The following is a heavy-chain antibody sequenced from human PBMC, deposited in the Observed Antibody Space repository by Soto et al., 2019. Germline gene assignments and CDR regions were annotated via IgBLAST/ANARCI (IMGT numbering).Heavy chain of an antibody. CDR1: GGTFNTYT. D-gene: IGHD2-2*01. Sequence: QVHLEQSGAEVKKPGSSVKVSCKAAGGTFNTYTLIWVRQAPGQGLEWMGRIIPMLTVTNSAQKFQGRVTLTADKSTSTAFMELTSLTSDDTAVYYCSIGSWSAETFDVWGQGTMVTVSS. CDR3: SIGSWSAETFDV. V-gene: IGHV1-69*02. J-gene: IGHJ3*01. CDR2: IIPMLTVT.